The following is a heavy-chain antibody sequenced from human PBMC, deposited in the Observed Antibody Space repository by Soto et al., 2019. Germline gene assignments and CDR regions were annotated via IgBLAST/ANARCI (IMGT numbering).Heavy chain of an antibody. CDR3: ARSSTSENYLDC. V-gene: IGHV4-31*03. Sequence: QVQLQESGPGLVKPSQTLSLTCPVSGGSISSGGYYWSWIRQHPGKGLEWIGYIYYSGSTYYNPSPKSRVTLSVDTSKNQFSLKLSSVTAADTAGYYCARSSTSENYLDCWGQGTLVTVSS. J-gene: IGHJ4*02. CDR2: IYYSGST. D-gene: IGHD2-2*01. CDR1: GGSISSGGYY.